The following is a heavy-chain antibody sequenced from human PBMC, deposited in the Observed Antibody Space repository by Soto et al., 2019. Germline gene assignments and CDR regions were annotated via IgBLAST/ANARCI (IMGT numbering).Heavy chain of an antibody. J-gene: IGHJ5*02. D-gene: IGHD7-27*01. CDR2: IYYSGSA. Sequence: SGALFITCSVSGASISRCAYYWTWIRQHPGKGLEWIGNIYYSGSAYYNPSLKSRITISVDTSKNQFSLKLSFVTAADSAVYYCARGVLANWGPENWFDPWGQGTLDTVSS. CDR1: GASISRCAYY. V-gene: IGHV4-31*03. CDR3: ARGVLANWGPENWFDP.